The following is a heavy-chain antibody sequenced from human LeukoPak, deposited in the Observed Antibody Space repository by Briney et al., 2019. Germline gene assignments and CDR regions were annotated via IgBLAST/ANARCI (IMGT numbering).Heavy chain of an antibody. J-gene: IGHJ5*02. D-gene: IGHD3-22*01. V-gene: IGHV3-7*01. CDR2: IKQGVSEK. CDR1: GFTFSDYW. CDR3: ARDLYYFDSSGYYASDL. Sequence: GGPLRLSCAASGFTFSDYWMRWVRQAPGKGLEWVANIKQGVSEKHYVDSLRGRFTISRGNAKNSLDLQMNSLRAEDTAVYFCARDLYYFDSSGYYASDLWGQGTLVTVSS.